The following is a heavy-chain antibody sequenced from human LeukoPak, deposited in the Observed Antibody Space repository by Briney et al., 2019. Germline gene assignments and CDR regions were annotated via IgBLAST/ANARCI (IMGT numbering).Heavy chain of an antibody. CDR2: IYTSGST. D-gene: IGHD3-22*01. CDR1: GGSISSYY. V-gene: IGHV4-4*07. CDR3: ARDRPTTYYYDSSGYWIDY. J-gene: IGHJ4*02. Sequence: SETLSLTCTVPGGSISSYYWSWIRQPAGKGLEWIGRIYTSGSTNYNPSLKSRVTMSVDTSKNQFSLKLSSVTAADTAVYYCARDRPTTYYYDSSGYWIDYWGQGTLVTVSS.